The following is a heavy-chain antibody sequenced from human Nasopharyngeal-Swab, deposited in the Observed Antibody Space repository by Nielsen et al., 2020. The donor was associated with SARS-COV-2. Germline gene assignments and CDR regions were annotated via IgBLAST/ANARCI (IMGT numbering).Heavy chain of an antibody. CDR1: GYTSTSYD. D-gene: IGHD2-2*02. Sequence: ASVKVSCKASGYTSTSYDINWVRQATGQGLEWMGWMNPNSGNTGYAQKFQGRVTMTRNTSISTAYMELSSLRSEDTAVYYCARAGEGVVVPAAIMGGTYYYYYYMNVWGKGTTVTVSS. J-gene: IGHJ6*03. CDR2: MNPNSGNT. V-gene: IGHV1-8*01. CDR3: ARAGEGVVVPAAIMGGTYYYYYYMNV.